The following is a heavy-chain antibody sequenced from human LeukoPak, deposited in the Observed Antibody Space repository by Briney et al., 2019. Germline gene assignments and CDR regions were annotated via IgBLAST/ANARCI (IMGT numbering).Heavy chain of an antibody. CDR1: GYTFTSYD. D-gene: IGHD3-22*01. Sequence: ASVKVSCKASGYTFTSYDVNWVRQATGQGLEWMGWMNPNSGNTGYAQKFQGRVTITRNTSISTAYMELSSLRSEDTAVYYCARAGDSSYYYLFQHWGQGTLVTVSS. CDR2: MNPNSGNT. V-gene: IGHV1-8*03. J-gene: IGHJ1*01. CDR3: ARAGDSSYYYLFQH.